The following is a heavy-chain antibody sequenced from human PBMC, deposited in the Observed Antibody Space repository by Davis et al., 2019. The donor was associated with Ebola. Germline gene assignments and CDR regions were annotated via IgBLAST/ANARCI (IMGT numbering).Heavy chain of an antibody. CDR1: GFTFSDYY. J-gene: IGHJ6*02. CDR3: ARDQYYYVGGYYYYGMDV. D-gene: IGHD3-10*02. V-gene: IGHV3-11*04. Sequence: GESLKISCAASGFTFSDYYMSWIRQAPGKGLEWVSYISSSGSTIYYADSVKGRFTISRDNAKNSLYLQMNSLRAEDTAVYYCARDQYYYVGGYYYYGMDVWGQGTTVTVSS. CDR2: ISSSGSTI.